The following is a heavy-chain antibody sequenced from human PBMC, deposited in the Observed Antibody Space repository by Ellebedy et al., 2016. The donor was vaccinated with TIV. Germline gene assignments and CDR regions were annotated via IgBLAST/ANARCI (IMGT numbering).Heavy chain of an antibody. D-gene: IGHD4-23*01. V-gene: IGHV4-59*01. J-gene: IGHJ4*02. Sequence: SETLSLXXTVSGDSISSYFWSWIRQPPDKGLEWIGHFYYAGSTNYNPSLKSRGAISGDTSKNQFSLKLSSVTAADTAVYYCASWGDYGGNRHLDYWGQGTLVTVSS. CDR3: ASWGDYGGNRHLDY. CDR1: GDSISSYF. CDR2: FYYAGST.